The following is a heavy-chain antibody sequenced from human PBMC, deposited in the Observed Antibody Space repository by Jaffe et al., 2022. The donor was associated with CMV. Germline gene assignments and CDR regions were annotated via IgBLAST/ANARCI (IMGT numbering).Heavy chain of an antibody. Sequence: QLQLQESGPGLVKPSETLSLTCTVSGGSISSSSYYWGWIRQPPGKGLEWIGSIYYSGSTYYNPSLKSRVTISVDTSKNQFSLKLSSVTAADTAVYYCARHRLGGDAFDIWGQGTMVTVSS. CDR3: ARHRLGGDAFDI. CDR2: IYYSGST. V-gene: IGHV4-39*01. J-gene: IGHJ3*02. D-gene: IGHD3-16*01. CDR1: GGSISSSSYY.